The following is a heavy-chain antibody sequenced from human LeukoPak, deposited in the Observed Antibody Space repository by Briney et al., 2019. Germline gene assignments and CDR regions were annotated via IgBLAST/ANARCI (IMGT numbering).Heavy chain of an antibody. Sequence: GASVKVSCTASGYTFTSYGISWVRQAPGQGLEWMGGIIPIFGTANYAQKFQGRVTITADKSTSTAYMELSSLRSEDTAVYYCARLAGGDPPQVDDCWGQGTLVTVSS. V-gene: IGHV1-69*06. CDR1: GYTFTSYG. CDR2: IIPIFGTA. CDR3: ARLAGGDPPQVDDC. J-gene: IGHJ4*02. D-gene: IGHD2-21*02.